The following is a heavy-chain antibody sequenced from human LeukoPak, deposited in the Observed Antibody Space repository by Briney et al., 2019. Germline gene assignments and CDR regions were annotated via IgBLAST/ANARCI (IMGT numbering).Heavy chain of an antibody. D-gene: IGHD3-22*01. CDR3: ARGGDSSGYYYYFDY. CDR1: GFSLSTSGTC. CDR2: IDWDDDK. V-gene: IGHV2-70*11. Sequence: SGPTLVNPTQTLTLTCTFSGFSLSTSGTCVSWIRQPPGKALEWLARIDWDDDKYYSTSLKTRLTISKDTSKNQVVLTMTNMDPVDTATYYCARGGDSSGYYYYFDYWGQGTLVTVSS. J-gene: IGHJ4*02.